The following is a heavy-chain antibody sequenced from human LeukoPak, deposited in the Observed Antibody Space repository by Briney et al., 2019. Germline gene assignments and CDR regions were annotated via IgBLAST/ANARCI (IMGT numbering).Heavy chain of an antibody. CDR1: GFTFDDYA. Sequence: GGSLRLSCAASGFTFDDYAMHWVRQAPGKGLEWVSGISWNSGSIGYADSVKGRFTISRDNAKKSLYLQMNSLRVEDTALYYCAKGVRITMVRGAFDVWGQGTMVTVSS. D-gene: IGHD3-10*01. V-gene: IGHV3-9*01. CDR2: ISWNSGSI. J-gene: IGHJ3*01. CDR3: AKGVRITMVRGAFDV.